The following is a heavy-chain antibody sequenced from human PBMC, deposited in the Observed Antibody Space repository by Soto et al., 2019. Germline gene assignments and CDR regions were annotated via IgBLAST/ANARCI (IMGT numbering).Heavy chain of an antibody. D-gene: IGHD5-12*01. J-gene: IGHJ4*02. CDR3: ARGDIVATITHYYFDY. V-gene: IGHV4-59*02. CDR1: GGSVRSYY. CDR2: IYYSGST. Sequence: SETLSLTCTVSGGSVRSYYWNWIRQPPGKGLEWIGYIYYSGSTNYNPSLKSRVTISVDTSKNQFSLKLTSVTAADTAVYYCARGDIVATITHYYFDYWGQGTLVTVSS.